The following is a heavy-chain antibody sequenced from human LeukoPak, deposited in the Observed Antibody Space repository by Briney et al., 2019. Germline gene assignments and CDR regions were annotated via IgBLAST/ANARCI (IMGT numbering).Heavy chain of an antibody. J-gene: IGHJ5*02. CDR3: ARGWRGYCSSTSCQPYNWFDP. CDR2: INHSGGT. Sequence: SSETLSLTCAVYGGSFSGYYWSWIRQPPGKGLEWIGEINHSGGTNYNPSLKSRVTISVGTSKNQFSLKLSSVTAADTAVYSCARGWRGYCSSTSCQPYNWFDPWGQGTLVTVSS. V-gene: IGHV4-34*01. D-gene: IGHD2-2*01. CDR1: GGSFSGYY.